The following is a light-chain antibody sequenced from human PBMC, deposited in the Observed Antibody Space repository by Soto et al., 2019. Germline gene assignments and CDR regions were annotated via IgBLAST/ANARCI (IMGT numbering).Light chain of an antibody. CDR3: QQYNNWPPIT. J-gene: IGKJ5*01. CDR2: GAS. Sequence: IVLTQSPGPLSLSPGESATLSCRASQSVGDTYLAWYQQTPGQAPRLLIYGASTRATGIPARFSGSGSGTEFTLTISSLQSEDFAVYYCQQYNNWPPITFGQGTRLEIK. V-gene: IGKV3D-15*01. CDR1: QSVGDT.